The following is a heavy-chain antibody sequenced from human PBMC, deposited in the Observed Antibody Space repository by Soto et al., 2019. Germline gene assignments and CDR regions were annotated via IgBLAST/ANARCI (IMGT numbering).Heavy chain of an antibody. Sequence: SETVSLTCTVSGGSISSSSYYWGWIRQPPGKGLEWIGSIYYSGSTYYNPSLKSRVTISVDTSKNQFSLKLSSVTAADTAVYYCASLAAAGDDYWGQGTLVTVSS. D-gene: IGHD6-13*01. J-gene: IGHJ4*02. CDR3: ASLAAAGDDY. CDR2: IYYSGST. CDR1: GGSISSSSYY. V-gene: IGHV4-39*01.